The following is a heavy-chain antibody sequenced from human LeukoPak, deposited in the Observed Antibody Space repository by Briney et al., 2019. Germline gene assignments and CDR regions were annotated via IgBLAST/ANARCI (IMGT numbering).Heavy chain of an antibody. Sequence: GGSLRLSCAASGFTFSSYDMHWVRQATGKGLEWVSAIGTAGDTYYPGSVKGRFTISRENAKHSLYLQMNSLRAGDTAVYYCARGRLLWNGMDVWGQGTTVTVSS. CDR3: ARGRLLWNGMDV. CDR2: IGTAGDT. V-gene: IGHV3-13*01. J-gene: IGHJ6*02. D-gene: IGHD3-10*01. CDR1: GFTFSSYD.